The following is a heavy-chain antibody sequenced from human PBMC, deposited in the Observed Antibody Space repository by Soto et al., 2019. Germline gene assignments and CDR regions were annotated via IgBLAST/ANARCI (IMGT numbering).Heavy chain of an antibody. CDR2: IIPIFGTA. CDR3: ARVVYYDFWSGYYRDPYYYYGRDV. CDR1: GGTFSSYA. J-gene: IGHJ6*02. D-gene: IGHD3-3*01. Sequence: QVQLVQSGAEVKKPGSSVKVSCKASGGTFSSYAISWVRQAPGQGLEWMGGIIPIFGTANYAQKFQGRVTITADESTSTAYMELSSLRSEDTAVYYCARVVYYDFWSGYYRDPYYYYGRDVWGQGTTVTVSS. V-gene: IGHV1-69*01.